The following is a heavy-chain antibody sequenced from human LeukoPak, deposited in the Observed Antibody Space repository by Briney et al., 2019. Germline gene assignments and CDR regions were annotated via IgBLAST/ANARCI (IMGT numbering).Heavy chain of an antibody. CDR3: ARGLGRWLQSYYFDY. J-gene: IGHJ4*02. Sequence: PSETLSLTCTVSGGSIGTYYWSWIRQPPGKGLEWIGYIYYSGSTNYNPSLKSRVTISVYTSKNQFSLKLSSVTAADTAVYYCARGLGRWLQSYYFDYWGQGTLVTVSS. CDR1: GGSIGTYY. D-gene: IGHD5-24*01. CDR2: IYYSGST. V-gene: IGHV4-59*12.